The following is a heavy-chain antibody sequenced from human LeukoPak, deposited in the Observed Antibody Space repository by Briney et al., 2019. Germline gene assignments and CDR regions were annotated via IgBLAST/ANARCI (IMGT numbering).Heavy chain of an antibody. CDR2: IWYDGSNR. J-gene: IGHJ4*02. V-gene: IGHV3-33*01. CDR3: ARGDPSGSYYPDY. CDR1: GFTFSSYG. Sequence: GGSLRLSCAASGFTFSSYGMHWVRQAPGKGLEWVAVIWYDGSNRYYADSVKGRFTISRDNSKNTLYLQMNSLRAEDTAVYYCARGDPSGSYYPDYWGQGTLVTVSS. D-gene: IGHD1-26*01.